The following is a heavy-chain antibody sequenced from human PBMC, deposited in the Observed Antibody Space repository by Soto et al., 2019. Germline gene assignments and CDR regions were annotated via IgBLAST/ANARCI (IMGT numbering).Heavy chain of an antibody. CDR2: ISGSGGST. J-gene: IGHJ6*02. D-gene: IGHD3-3*01. Sequence: WWSLRLSCSASVFTFSSYAMSWCRQAPGKGLEWVSAISGSGGSTYYADSVKGRFTISRDNSKNTLYLQMNSLRAEDTAVYYRAKDQRFLEWLFNGMDVWGQGTTVTVSS. V-gene: IGHV3-23*01. CDR3: AKDQRFLEWLFNGMDV. CDR1: VFTFSSYA.